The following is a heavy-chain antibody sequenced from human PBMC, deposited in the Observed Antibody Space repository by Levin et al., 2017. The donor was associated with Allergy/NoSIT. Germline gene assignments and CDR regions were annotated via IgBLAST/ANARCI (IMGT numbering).Heavy chain of an antibody. CDR2: IYYSGST. CDR1: GGSISSSSYY. Sequence: PSETLSLTCTVSGGSISSSSYYWGWIRQPPGKGLEWIGSIYYSGSTYYNPSLKSRVTISVDTSKNQFSLKLSPVTAADAAVYYCAGHATKSSFGELLSPFDCWGQGTLVTVSS. V-gene: IGHV4-39*01. CDR3: AGHATKSSFGELLSPFDC. J-gene: IGHJ4*02. D-gene: IGHD3-10*01.